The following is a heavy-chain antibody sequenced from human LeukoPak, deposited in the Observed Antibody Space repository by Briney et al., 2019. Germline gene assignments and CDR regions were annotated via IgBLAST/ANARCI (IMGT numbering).Heavy chain of an antibody. CDR2: IYYSGST. V-gene: IGHV4-59*08. CDR1: GGAISNYY. CDR3: ARRGYCSDGSCYSFDY. D-gene: IGHD2-15*01. Sequence: SETLSLTCTVSGGAISNYYWSWIRQPPGKGLEWIGYIYYSGSTNYNPSLKSRVTISVDTSKNQFSLKLSSVTAADTAVYYCARRGYCSDGSCYSFDYWGQGTLVTVSS. J-gene: IGHJ4*02.